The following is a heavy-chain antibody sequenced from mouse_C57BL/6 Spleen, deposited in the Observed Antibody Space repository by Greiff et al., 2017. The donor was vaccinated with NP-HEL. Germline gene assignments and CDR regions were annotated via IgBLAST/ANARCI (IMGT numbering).Heavy chain of an antibody. D-gene: IGHD2-3*01. Sequence: ASVTMSCKASGYTFTSYWITWVKQRPGQGLEWIGDIYPGSGSTNYNEKFKSKATLTVDTSSSTAYMQLSSLTSEDSAVYYCARDHDGLDYWGQGTTLTVSS. CDR2: IYPGSGST. V-gene: IGHV1-55*01. CDR1: GYTFTSYW. J-gene: IGHJ2*01. CDR3: ARDHDGLDY.